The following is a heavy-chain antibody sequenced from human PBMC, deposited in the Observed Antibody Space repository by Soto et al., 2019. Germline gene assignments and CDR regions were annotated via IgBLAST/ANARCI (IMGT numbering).Heavy chain of an antibody. CDR3: ARDGPRFWSGYIRPNSYDGMDV. CDR2: ITYDGSNK. V-gene: IGHV3-30-3*01. J-gene: IGHJ6*02. CDR1: GFTFSSYA. D-gene: IGHD3-3*01. Sequence: QVQLVESGGGVVQPGRSLRLSCAASGFTFSSYAMHWVRQAPGKGLEWVAVITYDGSNKYYADSVKGRFTISSDNSKNTLYLQMNSLRAEDTAVYYCARDGPRFWSGYIRPNSYDGMDVWGQGTTVTVSS.